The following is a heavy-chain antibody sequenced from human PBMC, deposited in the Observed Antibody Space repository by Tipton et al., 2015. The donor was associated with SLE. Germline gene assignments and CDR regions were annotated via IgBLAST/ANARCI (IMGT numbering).Heavy chain of an antibody. Sequence: QGQLVQSGAEEKKPGASVKVSCKASGYTFTSYGISWVRQAPGQGLEWMGGIIPILGTANYAQKFQGRVTITADESTSTAYMELSSLTSEDPAVYYCARGGGVAWGLGYYFDYWGQGTLVTVSS. D-gene: IGHD7-27*01. V-gene: IGHV1-69*01. J-gene: IGHJ4*02. CDR1: GYTFTSYG. CDR2: IIPILGTA. CDR3: ARGGGVAWGLGYYFDY.